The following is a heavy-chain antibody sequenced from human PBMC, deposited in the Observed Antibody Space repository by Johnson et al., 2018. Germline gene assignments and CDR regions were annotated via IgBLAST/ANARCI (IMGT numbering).Heavy chain of an antibody. J-gene: IGHJ6*02. CDR2: IAYDGSNN. Sequence: QVQLVESGGGLVQXGGSLRLSCGASGFTFSRHDMHWVRQAPGKGLEWVAVIAYDGSNNDYADSVKGRFTISRDNSKDKLYLQMNSLRAEDTAVYYCAKGGYCSSTRCYYYYYGMDVWGQGTTVTVSS. CDR1: GFTFSRHD. V-gene: IGHV3-30*18. CDR3: AKGGYCSSTRCYYYYYGMDV. D-gene: IGHD2-2*01.